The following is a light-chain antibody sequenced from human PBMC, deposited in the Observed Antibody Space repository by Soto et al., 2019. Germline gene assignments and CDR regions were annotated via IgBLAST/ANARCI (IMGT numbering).Light chain of an antibody. CDR2: SAS. CDR3: QHYGSAIT. CDR1: QRVGIN. V-gene: IGKV3-15*01. J-gene: IGKJ5*01. Sequence: EIVMTQSPATLSVSPGETATLSCRASQRVGINLAWYQQKPGQAPRLLIYSASTRASGIPDRFSGSGSGTDFTLTISRLEPEDFALYYCQHYGSAITFGQGTRLEIK.